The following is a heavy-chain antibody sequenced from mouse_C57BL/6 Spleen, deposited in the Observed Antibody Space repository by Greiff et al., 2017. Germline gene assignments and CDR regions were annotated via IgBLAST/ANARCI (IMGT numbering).Heavy chain of an antibody. V-gene: IGHV1-64*01. CDR3: ARGLLRHYYAMDY. Sequence: QVHVKQPGAELVKPGASVKLSCKASGYTFTSYWMHWVKQRPGQGLEWIGMIHPNSGSTNYNEKFKSKATLTVDKSSSTAYMQLSSLTSEDSAVYYCARGLLRHYYAMDYWGQGTSVTVSS. CDR1: GYTFTSYW. J-gene: IGHJ4*01. D-gene: IGHD1-2*01. CDR2: IHPNSGST.